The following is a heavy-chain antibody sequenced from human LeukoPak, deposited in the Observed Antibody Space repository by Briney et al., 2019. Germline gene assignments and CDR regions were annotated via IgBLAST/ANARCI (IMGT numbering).Heavy chain of an antibody. J-gene: IGHJ5*02. CDR1: GGSISSGGYY. CDR3: ARGHNFDWFDP. D-gene: IGHD1-1*01. Sequence: PSQTLSLTCTVSGGSISSGGYYWSWIRQRPAKGLEWIGYIYYSGSTYYNPSLKSRVTISVDTSKNQFSLKLSSVTAADTAVYYCARGHNFDWFDPWGQGTLVTVSS. V-gene: IGHV4-31*03. CDR2: IYYSGST.